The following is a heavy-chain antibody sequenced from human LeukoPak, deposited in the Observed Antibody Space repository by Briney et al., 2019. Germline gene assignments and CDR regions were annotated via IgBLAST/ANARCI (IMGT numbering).Heavy chain of an antibody. CDR3: AKDNGDSGGYYSDY. CDR2: ISGDGGST. CDR1: GFTFHDYA. V-gene: IGHV3-43*02. J-gene: IGHJ4*01. Sequence: QPGGSMRLSCAPSGFTFHDYAMHWVRQAPGKGLAWVSHISGDGGSTYYTDSVKGRFTVSRENIKNSLHLQIYSLRPEDTALYYCAKDNGDSGGYYSDYWGQGTLVIVSS. D-gene: IGHD3-22*01.